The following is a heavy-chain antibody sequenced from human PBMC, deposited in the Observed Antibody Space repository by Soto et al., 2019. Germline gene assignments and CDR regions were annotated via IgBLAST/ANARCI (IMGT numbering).Heavy chain of an antibody. CDR1: GFTFSSYG. V-gene: IGHV3-33*01. J-gene: IGHJ6*02. Sequence: QVQLVESGGGVVQPGRSLRLSCAASGFTFSSYGIHWVRQAPGKGLEWVAVIWYDGSNKYYADSVKGRFTISRDNSKNTLSLQMDSLRVEDTAVYYCARDDYGMDVWGQGTTVTVSS. CDR3: ARDDYGMDV. CDR2: IWYDGSNK.